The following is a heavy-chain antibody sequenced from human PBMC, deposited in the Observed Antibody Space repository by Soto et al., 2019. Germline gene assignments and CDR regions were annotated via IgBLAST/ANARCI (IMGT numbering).Heavy chain of an antibody. CDR1: GFTFSSYW. Sequence: GGSLRLSCAASGFTFSSYWMTWVRQAPGKGLEWVANIKEDGGTTHYVDSVRGRFTISSDNAKNSLSLEMNSLRAEDTAVYYCARARYYFDYWGQGTLVTVSS. V-gene: IGHV3-7*02. J-gene: IGHJ4*02. D-gene: IGHD1-20*01. CDR2: IKEDGGTT. CDR3: ARARYYFDY.